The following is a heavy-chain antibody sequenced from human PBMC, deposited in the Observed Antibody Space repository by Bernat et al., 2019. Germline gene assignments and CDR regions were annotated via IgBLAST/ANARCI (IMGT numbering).Heavy chain of an antibody. D-gene: IGHD6-13*01. CDR1: GYTFTSFD. CDR3: ARGRDSSSHLDY. J-gene: IGHJ4*02. V-gene: IGHV1-8*01. CDR2: MNPNSGNT. Sequence: QVQLVQSGAEVKKPGASVKVSCKASGYTFTSFDINWVRQAAGQGPEWMGWMNPNSGNTGYAQKFQGRVTMTRDTSTNTAYMDLSSLTSEDTAVYYCARGRDSSSHLDYWGQGTLLTVSS.